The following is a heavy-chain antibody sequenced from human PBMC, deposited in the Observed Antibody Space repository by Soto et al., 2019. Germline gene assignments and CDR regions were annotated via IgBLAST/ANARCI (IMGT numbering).Heavy chain of an antibody. CDR1: GDSVSSNSAA. D-gene: IGHD3-10*01. J-gene: IGHJ6*02. Sequence: QSQTLSLTCAISGDSVSSNSAAWNWIRQSPSRGLEWLGRTYYRSKWYNDYAVSVKSRITINPDTSKNQFYLQLNSVTPEDTVVYYCATGWFGELLGYYYYGMDVWVQGTTVTVSS. CDR3: ATGWFGELLGYYYYGMDV. V-gene: IGHV6-1*01. CDR2: TYYRSKWYN.